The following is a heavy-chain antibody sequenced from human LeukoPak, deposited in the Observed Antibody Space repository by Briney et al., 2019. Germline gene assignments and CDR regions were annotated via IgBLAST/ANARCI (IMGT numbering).Heavy chain of an antibody. V-gene: IGHV3-66*01. D-gene: IGHD1-26*01. CDR2: IYSGGST. Sequence: TGGSLRLSCAASGFTVSSNYMSWVRQAPGKGLEWASTIYSGGSTHYADSVKGRFTISRDNSKNTLYLQMNSLRAEDTAVYYCARVRAIVGATSPGAFDIWGQGTMVTVSS. CDR3: ARVRAIVGATSPGAFDI. CDR1: GFTVSSNY. J-gene: IGHJ3*02.